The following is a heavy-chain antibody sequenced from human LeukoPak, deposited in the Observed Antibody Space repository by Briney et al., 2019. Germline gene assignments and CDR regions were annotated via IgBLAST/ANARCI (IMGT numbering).Heavy chain of an antibody. CDR1: GGSISSGGYS. V-gene: IGHV4-30-2*01. CDR3: ARTIQLWFDY. J-gene: IGHJ4*02. D-gene: IGHD5-18*01. CDR2: IYHSGST. Sequence: SQTLSLTCAVSGGSISSGGYSWSWIRQPPGKGLEWIGYIYHSGSTYYNPSLKSRVTISVDRSKNQFSLKLSSVTAPDTAVYYCARTIQLWFDYWGQGTLVTVSS.